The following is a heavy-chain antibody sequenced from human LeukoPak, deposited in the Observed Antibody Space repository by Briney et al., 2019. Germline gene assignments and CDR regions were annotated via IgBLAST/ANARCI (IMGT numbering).Heavy chain of an antibody. D-gene: IGHD2-8*01. Sequence: ASVKVSCKASGYTFTVYYMHWVRQAPGQGLEWMGWINPNSGGTNYAQKFQGRVTMTRDTSIGTAYMELSRLRSDDTAVYYCARFWCTNGVCYNYYYYYGMDVWGQGTTVTVSS. CDR1: GYTFTVYY. V-gene: IGHV1-2*02. J-gene: IGHJ6*02. CDR3: ARFWCTNGVCYNYYYYYGMDV. CDR2: INPNSGGT.